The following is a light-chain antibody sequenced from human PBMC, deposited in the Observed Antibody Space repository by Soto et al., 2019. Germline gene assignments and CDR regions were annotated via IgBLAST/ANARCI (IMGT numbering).Light chain of an antibody. Sequence: EIVMTQSPSTLSLCPLETATLSCRASQSINSGLAWYRQKPGQAPRLLIYGASTRATGTPARFSGSGSGTDFTLTISSLQSEDFALYYCQQYNKWPLITFGQGTRLEIK. J-gene: IGKJ5*01. CDR2: GAS. V-gene: IGKV3D-15*01. CDR3: QQYNKWPLIT. CDR1: QSINSG.